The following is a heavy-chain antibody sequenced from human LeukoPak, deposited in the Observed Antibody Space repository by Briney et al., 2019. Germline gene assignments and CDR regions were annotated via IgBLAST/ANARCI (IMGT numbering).Heavy chain of an antibody. CDR1: GYTFTSYG. CDR3: ARVEVDIVATITFDY. J-gene: IGHJ4*02. CDR2: ISAYNGKT. Sequence: ASVTVSCMASGYTFTSYGISWVGQAPGQGLEWMGWISAYNGKTNYAQKLQGRVTMTTDTSTSTAYMELRSLRSDDTAVYYCARVEVDIVATITFDYWGQGTLVTVSS. V-gene: IGHV1-18*04. D-gene: IGHD5-12*01.